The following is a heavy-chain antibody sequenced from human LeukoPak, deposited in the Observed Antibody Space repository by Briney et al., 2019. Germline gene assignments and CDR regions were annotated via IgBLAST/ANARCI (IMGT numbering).Heavy chain of an antibody. CDR1: GYSISSGYY. CDR2: IYHSGST. V-gene: IGHV4-38-2*02. D-gene: IGHD3-22*01. Sequence: SETLSLTCAVSGYSISSGYYWGWIRQPPGKGLEWIGSIYHSGSTYYNPSLKSRVTISVDTSKNQFSLKLSSVTAADTAVYYCATDRPQRSMDYDSSGYFFGYWGQGTLVTVSS. CDR3: ATDRPQRSMDYDSSGYFFGY. J-gene: IGHJ4*02.